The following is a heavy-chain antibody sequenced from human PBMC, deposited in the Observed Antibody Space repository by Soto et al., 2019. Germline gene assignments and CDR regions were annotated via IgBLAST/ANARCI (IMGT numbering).Heavy chain of an antibody. CDR1: GFTFSSYS. CDR2: ISSSSSTI. V-gene: IGHV3-48*01. Sequence: PGGSLRLSCAASGFTFSSYSMNWVRQAPGKGLEWVSYISSSSSTIYYADSVKGRFTISRDNAKNSLYLQMNSLRAEDTAVYYCARDPRDYDFWSGSFDYWGQGTLVTVSS. J-gene: IGHJ4*02. D-gene: IGHD3-3*01. CDR3: ARDPRDYDFWSGSFDY.